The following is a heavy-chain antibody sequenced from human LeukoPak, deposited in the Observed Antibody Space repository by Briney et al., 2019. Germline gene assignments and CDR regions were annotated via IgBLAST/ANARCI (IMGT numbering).Heavy chain of an antibody. D-gene: IGHD3-9*01. CDR2: IIPIFGTA. CDR3: ARKGYFDWITGFDP. CDR1: GATFSSYA. J-gene: IGHJ5*02. Sequence: SVKVSCKASGATFSSYAISWVRQAPGQGLEWMGGIIPIFGTANYAQKFQGRVTITADKSTSTAYMELSSLRSEDTAVYYCARKGYFDWITGFDPWGQGTLVTVSS. V-gene: IGHV1-69*06.